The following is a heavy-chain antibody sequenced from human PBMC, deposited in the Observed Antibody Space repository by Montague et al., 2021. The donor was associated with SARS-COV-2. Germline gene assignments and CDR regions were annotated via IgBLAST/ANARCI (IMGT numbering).Heavy chain of an antibody. CDR1: GGSISSSSYY. CDR3: ARPKYSSSRYVDY. Sequence: SETLSLTCTVSGGSISSSSYYWGWIRQPPGKGLEWIGSIYYSGSTYYNPSLKSRVTISVDTSKNQFSLKLSSVTAADTAVYYCARPKYSSSRYVDYWGQGTLVTVSS. D-gene: IGHD6-13*01. V-gene: IGHV4-39*01. CDR2: IYYSGST. J-gene: IGHJ4*02.